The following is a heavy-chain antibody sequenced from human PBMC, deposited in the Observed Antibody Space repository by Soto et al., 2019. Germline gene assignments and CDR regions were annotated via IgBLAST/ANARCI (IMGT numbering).Heavy chain of an antibody. CDR3: ARDRTDPPYGASDI. CDR1: GGTFSSYT. V-gene: IGHV1-69*04. CDR2: IIPILGIA. Sequence: GASVKVSCKASGGTFSSYTISWVRQAPEQGLEWMGRIIPILGIANYAQKFQGRVTITADKSTSTAYMELSSLRSEDTAVYYCARDRTDPPYGASDIWGQGTMVTVSS. J-gene: IGHJ3*02. D-gene: IGHD1-1*01.